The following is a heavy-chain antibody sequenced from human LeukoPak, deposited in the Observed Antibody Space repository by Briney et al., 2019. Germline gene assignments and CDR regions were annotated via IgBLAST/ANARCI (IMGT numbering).Heavy chain of an antibody. CDR2: IRYDGSNK. CDR1: GFTFSSYG. Sequence: GGSLRLSCAASGFTFSSYGMHWVRQAPGKGLEWVAFIRYDGSNKYYADSVKGRFTISRDNSKNTLYLQVNSLRAEDTAVYYCAKDPGTTVTSYYYYYGMDVWGQGTTVTVSS. V-gene: IGHV3-30*02. D-gene: IGHD4-17*01. J-gene: IGHJ6*02. CDR3: AKDPGTTVTSYYYYYGMDV.